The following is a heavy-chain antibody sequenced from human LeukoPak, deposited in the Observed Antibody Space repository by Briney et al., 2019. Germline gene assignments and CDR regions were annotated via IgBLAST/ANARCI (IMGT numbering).Heavy chain of an antibody. CDR3: ARAGFSNYLGY. CDR2: IYHSGST. J-gene: IGHJ4*02. D-gene: IGHD3-10*01. V-gene: IGHV4-38-2*02. CDR1: GYSISSGYY. Sequence: SETLSLTCTVSGYSISSGYYWGWIRQPPGEGLEWIGSIYHSGSTYYNPSLKSRVTISVDTSKNQFSLKLSSVTAADTAVYYCARAGFSNYLGYWGQGTLVTVSS.